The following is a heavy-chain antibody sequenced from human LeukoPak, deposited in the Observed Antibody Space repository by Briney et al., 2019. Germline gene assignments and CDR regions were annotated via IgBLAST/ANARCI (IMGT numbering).Heavy chain of an antibody. CDR3: ARDAHYDFWSGYYTGNMDV. D-gene: IGHD3-3*01. V-gene: IGHV4-38-2*02. CDR2: IYHSGST. CDR1: GGSISSGYY. Sequence: SETLSLTCTVSGGSISSGYYWGWIRQPPGKGLEWIGSIYHSGSTYYNPSLKSRVTISVDTSKNQFSLKLSSVTAADTAVYYCARDAHYDFWSGYYTGNMDVWGKGTTVTVSS. J-gene: IGHJ6*03.